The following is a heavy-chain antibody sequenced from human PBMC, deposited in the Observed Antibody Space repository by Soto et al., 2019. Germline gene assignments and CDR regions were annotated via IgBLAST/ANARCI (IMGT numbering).Heavy chain of an antibody. Sequence: SETLSLTCTVSGGSISSGGYYWSWIRQHPGKGLEWIGYIYYSGSTYYNPSLKSRVTISVDTSKNQFSLKLSSVTAADTAVYYCAIYDSSGSRGFQHWGQGTLVTVPS. CDR1: GGSISSGGYY. D-gene: IGHD3-22*01. J-gene: IGHJ1*01. CDR2: IYYSGST. CDR3: AIYDSSGSRGFQH. V-gene: IGHV4-31*03.